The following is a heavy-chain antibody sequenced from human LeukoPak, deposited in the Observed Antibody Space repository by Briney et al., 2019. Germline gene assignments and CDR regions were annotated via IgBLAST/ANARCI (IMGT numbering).Heavy chain of an antibody. Sequence: SETLSLTCTVSGGSISSGGYYWSWIRQHPGKGLEWIGYIYYSGSTYYNPSLKSRVTISVDTSKNQFSLKLSSVTAADTAVYYCARVVVVAATFYLDYRGQGTLVTVSS. CDR3: ARVVVVAATFYLDY. CDR2: IYYSGST. CDR1: GGSISSGGYY. D-gene: IGHD2-15*01. V-gene: IGHV4-31*03. J-gene: IGHJ4*02.